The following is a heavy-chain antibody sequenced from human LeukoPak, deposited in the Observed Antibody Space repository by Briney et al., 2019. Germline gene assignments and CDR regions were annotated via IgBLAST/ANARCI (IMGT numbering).Heavy chain of an antibody. CDR3: ARGGILDYYYYYVDV. D-gene: IGHD3-16*01. CDR2: ISSSGSTI. Sequence: GGSLRLSCAASGFTFSSYEMNWVRQAPGKGLEWVSYISSSGSTIYYADSVKGRFTISRDNAKNSLNLQMNSLRAEDTAVYYCARGGILDYYYYYVDVWGKGTTVTVSS. V-gene: IGHV3-48*03. CDR1: GFTFSSYE. J-gene: IGHJ6*03.